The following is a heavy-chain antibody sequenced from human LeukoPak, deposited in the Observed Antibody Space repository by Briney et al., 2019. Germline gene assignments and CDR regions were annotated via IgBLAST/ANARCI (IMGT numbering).Heavy chain of an antibody. J-gene: IGHJ4*02. Sequence: ASVKVSCKASGYTFTDYYIHWVRQAPGQDFEWMGWINPKSGGTEYAQKFQGRVTMTRDPSLNTAYMELSRLRSDDTAVFYCARASTVAGNHRPFDYWGQGTLVTVSS. V-gene: IGHV1-2*02. CDR2: INPKSGGT. CDR1: GYTFTDYY. CDR3: ARASTVAGNHRPFDY. D-gene: IGHD6-19*01.